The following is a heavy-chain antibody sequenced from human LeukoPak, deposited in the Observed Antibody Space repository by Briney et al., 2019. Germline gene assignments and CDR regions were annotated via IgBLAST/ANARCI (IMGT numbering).Heavy chain of an antibody. CDR1: GGSISSGSYY. CDR2: IYTSGST. Sequence: SETLSLTCTVSGGSISSGSYYWSWIRQPAGKGLEWIGRIYTSGSTNYNPSLKSRVTISVDTSKNQFSLKLSSVTAADTAVYYCARADSAADYYYYGMDVRGQGTTVTVSS. V-gene: IGHV4-61*02. CDR3: ARADSAADYYYYGMDV. D-gene: IGHD6-13*01. J-gene: IGHJ6*02.